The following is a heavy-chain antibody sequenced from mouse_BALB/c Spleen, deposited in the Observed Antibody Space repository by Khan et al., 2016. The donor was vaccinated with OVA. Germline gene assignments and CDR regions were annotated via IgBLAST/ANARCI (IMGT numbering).Heavy chain of an antibody. CDR1: GYSITSDYA. Sequence: EVKLLESGPGLVKPSQSLSLTCTVTGYSITSDYAWNWIRQFPGNKLEWMGYISYSGSTSYNPSLKSRISITRETSKNQFFLQLNSVTTEDTATYYCARDGSRYNYAMDYWGQGTAVTVSS. J-gene: IGHJ4*01. V-gene: IGHV3-2*02. CDR3: ARDGSRYNYAMDY. CDR2: ISYSGST. D-gene: IGHD2-3*01.